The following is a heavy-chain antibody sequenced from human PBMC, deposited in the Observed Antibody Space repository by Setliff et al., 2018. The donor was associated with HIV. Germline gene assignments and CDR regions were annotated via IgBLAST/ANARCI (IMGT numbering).Heavy chain of an antibody. J-gene: IGHJ4*02. CDR2: IYTSGST. V-gene: IGHV4-61*09. CDR3: ARDHRGSDYFDY. Sequence: PSETLSLTCAVSGGSISSIGYSWSWIRQPAGKGLEWIGHIYTSGSTNYNPSLKSRVTISVDTSKNQFSLKLSSVTAADTAVYYCARDHRGSDYFDYWGQGTLVTVSS. CDR1: GGSISSIGYS. D-gene: IGHD6-19*01.